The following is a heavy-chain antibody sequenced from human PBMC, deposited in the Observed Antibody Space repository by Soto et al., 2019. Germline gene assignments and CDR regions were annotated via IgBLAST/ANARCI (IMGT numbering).Heavy chain of an antibody. V-gene: IGHV3-64D*08. D-gene: IGHD6-13*01. Sequence: GGSLRLSCSASGFPFSSYAMHWVRQAPGKGLEYVSAISSNGGSTYYADSVKGRFTISRDNSKNTLYLQMSSLRAEDTAVYYCVRSSGDIAAAIYFDYWGQGTLVTVSS. CDR3: VRSSGDIAAAIYFDY. CDR1: GFPFSSYA. J-gene: IGHJ4*02. CDR2: ISSNGGST.